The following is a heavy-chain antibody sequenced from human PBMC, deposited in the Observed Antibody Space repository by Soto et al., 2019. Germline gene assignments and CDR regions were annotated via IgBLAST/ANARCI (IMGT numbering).Heavy chain of an antibody. CDR3: AREQPAHYGMDV. CDR1: GFTFSSYS. V-gene: IGHV3-21*01. J-gene: IGHJ6*02. CDR2: ISSSSSYI. Sequence: EVQLVESGGGLVKPGGSLRLSCAASGFTFSSYSMNWVHQAPGKGLEWVSSISSSSSYIYYADSVKGRFTISRDNAKNSLYLQMNSLRAEDTAVYYCAREQPAHYGMDVWGQWTTVTVSS. D-gene: IGHD6-13*01.